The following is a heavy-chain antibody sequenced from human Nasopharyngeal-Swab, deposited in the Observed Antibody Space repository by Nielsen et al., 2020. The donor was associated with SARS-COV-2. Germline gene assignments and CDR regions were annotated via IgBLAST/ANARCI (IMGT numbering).Heavy chain of an antibody. D-gene: IGHD3-10*01. J-gene: IGHJ4*02. Sequence: ETLSLTCSVSGGSVSSAGYYWNWIREPPGRALEWLGYMYHDGGTNYNPSLMGRVIMSVDTSKNQFSLRLTSVTTADTAVYYCARDRGDLRKYNCDSWGQGTLVTVSS. CDR1: GGSVSSAGYY. V-gene: IGHV4-61*08. CDR2: MYHDGGT. CDR3: ARDRGDLRKYNCDS.